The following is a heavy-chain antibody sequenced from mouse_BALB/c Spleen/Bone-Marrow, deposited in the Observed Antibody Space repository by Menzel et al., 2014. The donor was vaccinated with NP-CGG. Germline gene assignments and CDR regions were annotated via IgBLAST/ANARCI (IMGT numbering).Heavy chain of an antibody. V-gene: IGHV1-80*01. CDR2: IYPGDGET. Sequence: VQLVESGAELVRPGSSVKISCKASGYAFSSYWMTWVKQRPGQGLEWIGQIYPGDGETNYNGKFKGKATLTADKSSSTAYMQLSGLTSEDSAVYFCAKVTTGFAYWGQGTLVTVSA. D-gene: IGHD2-2*01. CDR1: GYAFSSYW. J-gene: IGHJ3*01. CDR3: AKVTTGFAY.